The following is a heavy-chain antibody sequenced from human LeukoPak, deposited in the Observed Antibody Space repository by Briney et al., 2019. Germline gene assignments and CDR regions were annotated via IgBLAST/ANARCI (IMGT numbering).Heavy chain of an antibody. CDR3: ARDDARWELKSGGY. CDR1: GGSISSSSYY. Sequence: SETLSLTCTVSGGSISSSSYYWGWIRQPPGKGLEWIGSIYYSGSTYYNPSLKSRVTISVDTSKNQFSLKLSSVTAADTAVYYCARDDARWELKSGGYWGQGTLVTVSS. V-gene: IGHV4-39*07. D-gene: IGHD1-26*01. J-gene: IGHJ4*02. CDR2: IYYSGST.